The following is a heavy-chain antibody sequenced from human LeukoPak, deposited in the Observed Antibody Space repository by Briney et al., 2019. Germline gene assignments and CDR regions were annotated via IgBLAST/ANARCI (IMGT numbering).Heavy chain of an antibody. Sequence: GGSLRLSCAASGFTFSSHGMHWVRQAPGKGLEWVAVISYDGSNKYYADSVKDRFTISRDNSKNTLYLQMNSLRAEDTAVYYCAGYQLLWGGGFDYWGQGTLVTVSS. J-gene: IGHJ4*02. D-gene: IGHD2-2*01. CDR2: ISYDGSNK. CDR1: GFTFSSHG. V-gene: IGHV3-30*03. CDR3: AGYQLLWGGGFDY.